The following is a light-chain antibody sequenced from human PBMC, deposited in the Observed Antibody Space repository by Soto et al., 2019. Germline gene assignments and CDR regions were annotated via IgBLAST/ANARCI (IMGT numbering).Light chain of an antibody. CDR2: AAS. V-gene: IGKV1-6*01. CDR1: QGIRND. J-gene: IGKJ1*01. CDR3: LQDYNYPVT. Sequence: AIPMTQSPSSLSASVGDRVTITCRASQGIRNDLGWFQQKPGEAPKLLIYAASSLQTGVPSRFSGSGSGTDFTLTISSLQPEDFATYYCLQDYNYPVTFGQGTKVEIK.